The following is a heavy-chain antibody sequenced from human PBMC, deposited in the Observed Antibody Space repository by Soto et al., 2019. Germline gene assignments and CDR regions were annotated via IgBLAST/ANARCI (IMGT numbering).Heavy chain of an antibody. J-gene: IGHJ5*02. V-gene: IGHV4-30-4*01. D-gene: IGHD2-2*01. CDR2: IYYSGST. CDR1: GGSISSGDYY. Sequence: KPSETLSLTCTVSGGSISSGDYYWSWIRQPPGKGLEWIGYIYYSGSTYYNPSLKSRLTISVDTSKNQFSLKLSSVTAADTAVYYCARGGEIEVLPAAIYWFDPWGQGTQVTVSS. CDR3: ARGGEIEVLPAAIYWFDP.